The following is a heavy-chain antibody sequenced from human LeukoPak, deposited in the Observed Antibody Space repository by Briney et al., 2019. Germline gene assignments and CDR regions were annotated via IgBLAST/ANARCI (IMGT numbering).Heavy chain of an antibody. V-gene: IGHV1-69*13. D-gene: IGHD2-2*01. Sequence: SSVKVSCKASGGTFSSHAICWVPQAPGQGLEWIGGIIPIFGTANYAQKFQGRVTITADESTSTPYMELSSLRSADTAVYYCASSTVVPAAVFDYWGQGTLVTVSS. J-gene: IGHJ4*02. CDR1: GGTFSSHA. CDR3: ASSTVVPAAVFDY. CDR2: IIPIFGTA.